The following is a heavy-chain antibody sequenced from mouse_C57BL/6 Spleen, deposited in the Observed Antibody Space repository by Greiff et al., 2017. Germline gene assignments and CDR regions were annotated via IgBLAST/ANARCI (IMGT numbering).Heavy chain of an antibody. Sequence: QVQLQQSGAELARPGASVTMSCKASGYTFTSYTMHWVKQRPGQGLEWIGYLNPSSGYTKYNQKFKDKATLTADKSSSTAYMQLSSLTAEDSAGYYWERGYYFDYWGQGTTRTVSS. V-gene: IGHV1-4*01. CDR1: GYTFTSYT. CDR3: ERGYYFDY. CDR2: LNPSSGYT. J-gene: IGHJ2*01.